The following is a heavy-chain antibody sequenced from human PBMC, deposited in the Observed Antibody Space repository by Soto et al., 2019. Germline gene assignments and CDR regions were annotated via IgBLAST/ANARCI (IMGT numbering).Heavy chain of an antibody. CDR3: AKDRSTTADGVYVGVVAAAVDY. CDR1: GFTFSSYA. D-gene: IGHD2-15*01. CDR2: ISGSGGCT. J-gene: IGHJ4*02. Sequence: EVQLLESGGGLVQPGGSLRLSCAASGFTFSSYAMSWVRQAPGKGLEWGSAISGSGGCTYYADSVKGRFTISTDTSKNTRYLQLNSLRAEDTAVYYCAKDRSTTADGVYVGVVAAAVDYRGQGTLVTVSS. V-gene: IGHV3-23*01.